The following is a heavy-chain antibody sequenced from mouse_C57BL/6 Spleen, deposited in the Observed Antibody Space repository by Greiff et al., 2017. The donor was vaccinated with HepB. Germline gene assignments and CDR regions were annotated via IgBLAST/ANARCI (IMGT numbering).Heavy chain of an antibody. CDR1: GFNIKDDY. CDR3: TTRITTVVATPPDY. Sequence: EVQLQESGAELVRPGASVKLSCTASGFNIKDDYMHWVKQRPEQGLEWIGWIDPENGDTEYASKFQGKATIPADTSSNTAYLQLRSLTSADTAVYYCTTRITTVVATPPDYWGQGTTLTVSS. CDR2: IDPENGDT. V-gene: IGHV14-4*01. J-gene: IGHJ2*01. D-gene: IGHD1-1*01.